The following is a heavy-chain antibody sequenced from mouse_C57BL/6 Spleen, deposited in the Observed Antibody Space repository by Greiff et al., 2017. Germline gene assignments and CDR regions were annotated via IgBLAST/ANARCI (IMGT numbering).Heavy chain of an antibody. CDR1: GFTFKDYY. CDR3: TTYYYGTEEGDYFDY. V-gene: IGHV14-1*01. D-gene: IGHD1-1*01. Sequence: VQLQQSGAELVRPGASVKLSCTASGFTFKDYYMHWVKQRPEQGLEWIGRIDPADGDTEYAPKFQGKATMTADTSSNTAYLQLSSLTSEDTAVYYCTTYYYGTEEGDYFDYWGQGTTLTVSS. CDR2: IDPADGDT. J-gene: IGHJ2*01.